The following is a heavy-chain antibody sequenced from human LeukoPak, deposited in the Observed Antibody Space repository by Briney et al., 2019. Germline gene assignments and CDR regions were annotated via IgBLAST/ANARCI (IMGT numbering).Heavy chain of an antibody. CDR1: GFTFSDYY. CDR2: ISSSGSTI. CDR3: ARDRHDYGDYASFDP. D-gene: IGHD4-17*01. J-gene: IGHJ5*02. V-gene: IGHV3-11*01. Sequence: GGSLRLSCAASGFTFSDYYMSWIRQAPGKGLEWVSYISSSGSTIYYADSVKGRFTISRGNAKNSLYLQMNSLRAEDTAVYYCARDRHDYGDYASFDPWGQGTLVTVSS.